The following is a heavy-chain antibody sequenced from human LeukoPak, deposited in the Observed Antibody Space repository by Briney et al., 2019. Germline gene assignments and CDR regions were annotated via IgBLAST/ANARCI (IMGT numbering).Heavy chain of an antibody. CDR1: GGSFSGYY. D-gene: IGHD6-13*01. J-gene: IGHJ4*02. V-gene: IGHV4-34*01. Sequence: SETLSLTCAVYGGSFSGYYWSWIRQPPGKGLEWIGEINHSGSTNYNPSLKSRVTISVDTSKNQFSLKLSSVTAADTAVYYCASGTPLYSSSWYYFDYWGQGTLVTVSS. CDR3: ASGTPLYSSSWYYFDY. CDR2: INHSGST.